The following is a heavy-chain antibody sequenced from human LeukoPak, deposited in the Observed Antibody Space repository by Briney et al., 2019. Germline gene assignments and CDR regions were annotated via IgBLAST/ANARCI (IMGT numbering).Heavy chain of an antibody. J-gene: IGHJ3*02. V-gene: IGHV3-48*02. CDR1: TFTFSTYS. CDR3: ARDRVGATEGDAFDI. D-gene: IGHD1-26*01. CDR2: ISRSGITR. Sequence: GGSLRLSCAASTFTFSTYSMNWVRQAPGKGLEWVSYISRSGITRYYADSVKGRFTISRDNAKNSLYLQMNSLRDEDTAVYYCARDRVGATEGDAFDIWGQGTMVTDSS.